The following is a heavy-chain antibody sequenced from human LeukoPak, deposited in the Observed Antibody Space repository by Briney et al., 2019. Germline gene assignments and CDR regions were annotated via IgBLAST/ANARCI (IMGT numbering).Heavy chain of an antibody. CDR1: GFTFTSYW. CDR2: IKQDGSEK. Sequence: PGGSLRLSCAASGFTFTSYWMSWVRQAPGKGLEWVANIKQDGSEKHYVDSVKGRFTISRDNTKNSLYLPMNSLRADDTAVYYCTRLHNSGWTGYWGQGTLVTVSS. D-gene: IGHD6-19*01. V-gene: IGHV3-7*01. CDR3: TRLHNSGWTGY. J-gene: IGHJ4*02.